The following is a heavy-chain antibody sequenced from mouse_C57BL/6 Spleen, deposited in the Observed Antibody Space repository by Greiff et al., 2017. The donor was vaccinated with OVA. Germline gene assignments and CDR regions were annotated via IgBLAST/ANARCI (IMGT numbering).Heavy chain of an antibody. CDR1: GFTFSSYA. D-gene: IGHD1-1*01. CDR3: DKDRGHGSSYDAMDY. CDR2: ISDGGSYT. Sequence: EVNVVESGGGLVKPGGSLKLSCAASGFTFSSYAMSWVRQTPEKRLEWVATISDGGSYTYYQDNVKGRFTIARDNAKNNLYRQMMHLKSEDTAMYDCDKDRGHGSSYDAMDYWGQGTSVTVSS. J-gene: IGHJ4*01. V-gene: IGHV5-4*03.